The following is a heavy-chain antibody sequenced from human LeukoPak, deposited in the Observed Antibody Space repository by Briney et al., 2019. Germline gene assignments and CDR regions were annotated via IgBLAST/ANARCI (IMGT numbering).Heavy chain of an antibody. J-gene: IGHJ4*02. Sequence: GRSLRLSCAASGFTFSSYGMHWVRQAPGKGLEWVAVISYDGSNKYYADSVKGRFTISRDNSKNTLYLQMNSLRAEDTAVYYCARDSPLGIAVAGPPFDYWGQGTLVTVSS. D-gene: IGHD6-19*01. V-gene: IGHV3-30*03. CDR2: ISYDGSNK. CDR3: ARDSPLGIAVAGPPFDY. CDR1: GFTFSSYG.